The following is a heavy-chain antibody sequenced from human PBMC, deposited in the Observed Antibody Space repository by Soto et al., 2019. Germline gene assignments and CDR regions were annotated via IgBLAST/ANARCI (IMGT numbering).Heavy chain of an antibody. J-gene: IGHJ6*02. V-gene: IGHV1-69*01. D-gene: IGHD6-19*01. CDR2: IIPIFGTA. Sequence: QVQLVQSGAEVKKPGSSVKVSCKASGGTFGSYAISWVRQARGQGLEWMGGIIPIFGTANYAQKFQGRVTITADESTTTAYMELSSLRSEDTAVYYCARGNLLSSGWYASYYYYYGMDVWGQGTTVTVSS. CDR1: GGTFGSYA. CDR3: ARGNLLSSGWYASYYYYYGMDV.